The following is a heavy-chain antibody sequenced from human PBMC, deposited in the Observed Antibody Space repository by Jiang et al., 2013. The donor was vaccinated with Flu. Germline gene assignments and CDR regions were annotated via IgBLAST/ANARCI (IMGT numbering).Heavy chain of an antibody. J-gene: IGHJ6*02. V-gene: IGHV1-69*01. CDR1: GGTFSSYP. D-gene: IGHD3-10*01. CDR3: ARALSPGVRGVIMPGYSYYGMDV. CDR2: IIPIFGSP. Sequence: SSVKVSCKASGGTFSSYPITWVRQAPGQGLEWMGGIIPIFGSPNYAQKFQDRVTITADESTSTAYMELSSLRSEDTAVYYCARALSPGVRGVIMPGYSYYGMDVWGQGTTVTVSS.